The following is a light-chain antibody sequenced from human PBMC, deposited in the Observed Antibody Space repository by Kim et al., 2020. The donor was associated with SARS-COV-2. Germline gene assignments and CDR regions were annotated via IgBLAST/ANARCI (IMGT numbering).Light chain of an antibody. J-gene: IGKJ2*01. CDR3: QQSYTDPYT. V-gene: IGKV1-39*01. Sequence: DIQMTQSPSSLSASLGDRVTITCRASQAISSYLNWYHQKPGQAPKLLIYAASSLQSGVSSRFSGSQSGTDFTLTISSLQPEDFATYYCQQSYTDPYTFGQGTKLEIK. CDR1: QAISSY. CDR2: AAS.